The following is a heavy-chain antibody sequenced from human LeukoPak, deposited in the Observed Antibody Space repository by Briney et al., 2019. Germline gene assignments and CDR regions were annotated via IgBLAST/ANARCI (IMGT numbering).Heavy chain of an antibody. CDR2: INHSGST. Sequence: SETLSLTCAVYGGSFSGYYWSWIRQPPGKGLEWMGEINHSGSTNYNPSLKSRVTISVDTSKNQFSLKLSSVTAVDTAVYYCAGGYCSGGSCYSYYYYYGMDVWGQGTTVTVSS. J-gene: IGHJ6*02. CDR1: GGSFSGYY. CDR3: AGGYCSGGSCYSYYYYYGMDV. V-gene: IGHV4-34*01. D-gene: IGHD2-15*01.